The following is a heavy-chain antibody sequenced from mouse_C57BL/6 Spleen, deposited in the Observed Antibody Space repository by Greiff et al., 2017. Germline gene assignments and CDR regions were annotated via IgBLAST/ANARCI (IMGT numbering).Heavy chain of an antibody. CDR3: ARRWLLRRDAMDY. V-gene: IGHV1-81*01. J-gene: IGHJ4*01. D-gene: IGHD2-3*01. CDR1: GYTFTSYG. CDR2: IYPGSGNT. Sequence: QVQLQQSGAELARPGASVKLSCKASGYTFTSYGISWVQQRTGQGLEWIGEIYPGSGNTYYNEKFKGKATLPADKSYSNAYMELRSLTSEDSAVYCSARRWLLRRDAMDYWGQGTSVTVAS.